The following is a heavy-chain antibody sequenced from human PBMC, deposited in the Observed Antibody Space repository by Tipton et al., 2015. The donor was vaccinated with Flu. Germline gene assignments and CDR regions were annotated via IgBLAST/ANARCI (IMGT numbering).Heavy chain of an antibody. Sequence: TLSLTCTVSGDSMRRDYFWGWIRQAPGKGLEWIGNIHYSGSPHYNPSLKSRVTISVDTSKNQFSLRVSSVTAADTAVYYCVKPAVDGIPRYALDIWGLGTKVTVSS. CDR3: VKPAVDGIPRYALDI. V-gene: IGHV4-38-2*02. CDR1: GDSMRRDYF. J-gene: IGHJ3*02. CDR2: IHYSGSP. D-gene: IGHD6-19*01.